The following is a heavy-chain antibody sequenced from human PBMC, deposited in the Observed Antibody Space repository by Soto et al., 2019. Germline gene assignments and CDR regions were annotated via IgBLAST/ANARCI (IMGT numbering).Heavy chain of an antibody. CDR3: AKDLSSRSDRWFDP. Sequence: GGSLRLSCAASGFTFSSFGMHWVRQAPGKGLEWVTSISFDGSNLYYAESVKGRFSISRDNSKNTLYLQMNSLRAEDTAVYYCAKDLSSRSDRWFDPWGQGTLVTVSS. J-gene: IGHJ5*02. CDR2: ISFDGSNL. CDR1: GFTFSSFG. D-gene: IGHD2-2*01. V-gene: IGHV3-30*18.